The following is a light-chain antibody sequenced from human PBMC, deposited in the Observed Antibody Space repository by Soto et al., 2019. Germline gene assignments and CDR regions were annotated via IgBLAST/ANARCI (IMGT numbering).Light chain of an antibody. Sequence: DIVMTQSPDSLAVSLGERATINCKSSQSVLYSSNNKNYLAWYQQNPGQPPKLLIYWASTRESGVPDRFSGSGPGTDFTLTINSLQAEDVAVYYCQQYYNTPFTFGPGTKVYIK. J-gene: IGKJ3*01. CDR3: QQYYNTPFT. CDR1: QSVLYSSNNKNY. V-gene: IGKV4-1*01. CDR2: WAS.